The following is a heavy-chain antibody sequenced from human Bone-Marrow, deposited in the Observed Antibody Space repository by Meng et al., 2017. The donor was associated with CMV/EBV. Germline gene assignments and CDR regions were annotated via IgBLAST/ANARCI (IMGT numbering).Heavy chain of an antibody. Sequence: AAVKVSCKASGYTFTSYGISWVRQAPGQGLEWMGWISAYNGNTNYAQKLQGRVTMTTDTSTSTAYMELRSLRSDDTAVYYSARAAAAAGTIYYYGMDVWGQGTTVTVSS. V-gene: IGHV1-18*01. CDR1: GYTFTSYG. CDR3: ARAAAAAGTIYYYGMDV. CDR2: ISAYNGNT. J-gene: IGHJ6*02. D-gene: IGHD6-13*01.